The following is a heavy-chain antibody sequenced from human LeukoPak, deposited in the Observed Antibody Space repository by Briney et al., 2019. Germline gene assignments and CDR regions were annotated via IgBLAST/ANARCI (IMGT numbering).Heavy chain of an antibody. CDR3: ARGDLHYSLFNGYTGVASDI. Sequence: SETLSLTCTVSGGSISSGSYYWSWIRQPAGKGLEWIGRIFTSGSTNYNTSLKSRVTISADTSKNQFSLKLSSVTAADTAVYYCARGDLHYSLFNGYTGVASDIWGQGTMVTVSS. CDR1: GGSISSGSYY. J-gene: IGHJ3*02. V-gene: IGHV4-61*02. D-gene: IGHD5-18*01. CDR2: IFTSGST.